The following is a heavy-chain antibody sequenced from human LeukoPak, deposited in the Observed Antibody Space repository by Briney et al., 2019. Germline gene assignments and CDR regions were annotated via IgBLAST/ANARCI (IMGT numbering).Heavy chain of an antibody. CDR3: AREALYEAAAGTEETMYYFDY. J-gene: IGHJ4*02. V-gene: IGHV3-33*01. Sequence: GGSLRLSCAASGFTFSSYGMHWVRQAPGKGLEWVAVMWYDGSNKYYADSVKGRFTISRDNSKNTLYLQMNSLRAEDTAVYYCAREALYEAAAGTEETMYYFDYWGQGTLVTVSS. D-gene: IGHD6-13*01. CDR2: MWYDGSNK. CDR1: GFTFSSYG.